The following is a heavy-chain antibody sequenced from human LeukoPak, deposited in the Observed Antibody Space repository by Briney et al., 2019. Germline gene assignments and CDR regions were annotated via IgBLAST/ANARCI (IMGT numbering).Heavy chain of an antibody. V-gene: IGHV4-34*01. D-gene: IGHD6-13*01. CDR3: ARLTYSNNWYFRRGLDNWFDP. CDR1: GGSFSRYY. Sequence: SETLSLTCAVYGGSFSRYYWTWIRQPPGKGLEWIGEINHSGSANYNPSLKSRVTISVDASKSQFSLRLSSVTAADTAVYYCARLTYSNNWYFRRGLDNWFDPWGQGTLVTVSS. CDR2: INHSGSA. J-gene: IGHJ5*02.